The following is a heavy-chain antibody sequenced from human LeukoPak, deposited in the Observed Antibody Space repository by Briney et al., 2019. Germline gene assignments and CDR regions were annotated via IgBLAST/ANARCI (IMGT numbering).Heavy chain of an antibody. J-gene: IGHJ4*02. V-gene: IGHV3-33*01. CDR2: IWSDGSYK. CDR1: GFTFSSYG. D-gene: IGHD5-24*01. Sequence: GGSLRLSCAASGFTFSSYGFHWVRQAPGKGLEWVAVIWSDGSYKYYADSVTSRFTISRDDSKNTLYLQMNGLSAEDTAVYYCARDFSLQLFDYWGQRTLVTVFS. CDR3: ARDFSLQLFDY.